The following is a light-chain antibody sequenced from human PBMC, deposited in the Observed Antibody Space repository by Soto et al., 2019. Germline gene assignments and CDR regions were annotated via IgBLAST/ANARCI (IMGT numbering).Light chain of an antibody. CDR2: EIS. CDR3: LQHEAYPRT. J-gene: IGKJ1*01. V-gene: IGKV1-17*02. CDR1: QSISHY. Sequence: DIQMTQSPSSLSASVGDRVTITCRASQSISHYFGWYQQKPGKAPKRLIYEISTLQTGVPSRFSGRGSGTEFTLTISNLQPEDFATYFCLQHEAYPRTFGQGTRVEMK.